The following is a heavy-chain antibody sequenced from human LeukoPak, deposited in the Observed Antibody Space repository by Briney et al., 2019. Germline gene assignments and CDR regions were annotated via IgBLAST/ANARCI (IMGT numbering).Heavy chain of an antibody. CDR3: ARSNGFSSTLDY. CDR1: GVSISAYY. V-gene: IGHV4-59*08. D-gene: IGHD6-19*01. CDR2: IYYTETT. J-gene: IGHJ4*02. Sequence: PSETLSLTCTVSGVSISAYYWSWIRQPPGKGLEWIGYIYYTETTNYNPSLKSRVTISEGTSKNQFSLRLTSVTAADTAVYYCARSNGFSSTLDYWGQGTLVTVSS.